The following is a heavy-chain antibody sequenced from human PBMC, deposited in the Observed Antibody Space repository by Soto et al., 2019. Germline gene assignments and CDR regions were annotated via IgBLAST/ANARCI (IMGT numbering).Heavy chain of an antibody. CDR1: GFTFDSHG. D-gene: IGHD4-17*01. CDR3: AKDLLPNTVTTCGS. Sequence: QVQLVESGGGAVQPGRSLRLSCAASGFTFDSHGMHWVRQAPGKGLDGVAVISSDGNNKYYADSVKGRSTLSRDNFNNILYLQMSSLRAEDTAVYYCAKDLLPNTVTTCGSWGQGTLVTVSS. V-gene: IGHV3-30*18. J-gene: IGHJ5*02. CDR2: ISSDGNNK.